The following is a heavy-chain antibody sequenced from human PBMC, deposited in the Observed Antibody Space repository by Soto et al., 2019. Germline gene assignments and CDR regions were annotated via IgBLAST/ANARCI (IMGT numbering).Heavy chain of an antibody. CDR2: INTLSGDT. Sequence: QVQLVQSGAEVKKPGASVKVSCKASGYTFSGYYMHWVRQAPGQGLEWMGWINTLSGDTSFPQKFQGRLAMTRDTSIDTAIMEVSRLTSDDTAIYYCARSLLNVILPLAYWGQGTLVSVSS. V-gene: IGHV1-2*02. CDR3: ARSLLNVILPLAY. J-gene: IGHJ4*02. D-gene: IGHD3-3*02. CDR1: GYTFSGYY.